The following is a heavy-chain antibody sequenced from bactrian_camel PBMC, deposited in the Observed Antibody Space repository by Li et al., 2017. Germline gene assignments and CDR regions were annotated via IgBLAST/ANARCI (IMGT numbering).Heavy chain of an antibody. CDR1: GFTFSSYW. CDR3: KIVAFSGGSWCNPGPNNV. J-gene: IGHJ4*01. Sequence: HVQLVESGGGLVQPGGSLRLSCAASGFTFSSYWMFWVRQAPGKGREFVSSIEAGATTRYAGSVKGRFTISQVNAENTVYLQMNSLKPEDTATYYCKIVAFSGGSWCNPGPNNVWGQGTQVTVS. D-gene: IGHD2*01. CDR2: IEAGATT. V-gene: IGHV3S26*01.